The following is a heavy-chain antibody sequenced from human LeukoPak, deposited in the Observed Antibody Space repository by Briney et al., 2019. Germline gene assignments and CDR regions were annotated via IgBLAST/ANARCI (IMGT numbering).Heavy chain of an antibody. J-gene: IGHJ4*02. Sequence: GGSLRLSCAASGFTFSNYAMHWVRHAPGKRLQWVSVISSDGLNKYYADSAKGRFTISRDNSVSTVYLQMNSLRPEETAVYYCARGRSSPNRKYWGQGTLVTVSS. D-gene: IGHD1-14*01. V-gene: IGHV3-30*04. CDR1: GFTFSNYA. CDR2: ISSDGLNK. CDR3: ARGRSSPNRKY.